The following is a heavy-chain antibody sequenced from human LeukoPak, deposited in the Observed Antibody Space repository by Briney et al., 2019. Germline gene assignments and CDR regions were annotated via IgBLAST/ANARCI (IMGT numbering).Heavy chain of an antibody. D-gene: IGHD5-24*01. CDR2: IIPIFGTA. CDR1: GGTFSSYA. J-gene: IGHJ3*02. Sequence: GASVKVSCKASGGTFSSYAISWVRQAPGQGLEWMGGIIPIFGTANYAQKFQGRVTITTDESTSTAYMELSSLRSEDTAVYYCASRDGYNPSSAFDIWGQGTMVTVSS. CDR3: ASRDGYNPSSAFDI. V-gene: IGHV1-69*05.